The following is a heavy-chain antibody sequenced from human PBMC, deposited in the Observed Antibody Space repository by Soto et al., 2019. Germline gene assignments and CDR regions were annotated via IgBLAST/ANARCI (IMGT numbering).Heavy chain of an antibody. CDR2: ISYDGKNK. D-gene: IGHD3-3*01. J-gene: IGHJ6*02. CDR1: GFIFNGYA. CDR3: ARDPSPLQLLEIYYGMDV. V-gene: IGHV3-30*04. Sequence: QMQVVESGGGVVQPGRSLRLSCAAAGFIFNGYAMHWVRQAPGKGLEWVAVISYDGKNKYYADSVKGRFTISRDNSKSTLILQMDSLRPEDTAVYYCARDPSPLQLLEIYYGMDVWGQGTTVTVSS.